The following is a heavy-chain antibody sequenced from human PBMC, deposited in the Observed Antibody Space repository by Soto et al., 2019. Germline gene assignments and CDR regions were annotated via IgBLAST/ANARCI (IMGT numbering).Heavy chain of an antibody. CDR1: GFSLSTTGVG. J-gene: IGHJ4*02. CDR3: THRGGATVGLYYFDY. V-gene: IGHV2-5*01. CDR2: IYWHDDK. Sequence: SGPTLVNPTQTLTLTCTFSGFSLSTTGVGVSWLRQPPGKALEWLALIYWHDDKRYSPSLKSRLTITKDTSKNQVVLTMTNMDPVDTATYYCTHRGGATVGLYYFDYWCQGALVTVSS. D-gene: IGHD3-16*01.